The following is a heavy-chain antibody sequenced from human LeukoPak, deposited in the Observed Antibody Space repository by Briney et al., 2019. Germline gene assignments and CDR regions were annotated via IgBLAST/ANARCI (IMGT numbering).Heavy chain of an antibody. V-gene: IGHV4-38-2*01. CDR3: ASISQYVWGSYRYPQSFDY. CDR2: IYYSGST. Sequence: GTLSLSCAASGFTFRSYSMNWVPGAPGKGGKGCGSIYYSGSTYYNPSLKSRVTISVDTSKNQFSLKLSSVTATDTAVYYCASISQYVWGSYRYPQSFDYWGQGTLVTVSS. D-gene: IGHD3-16*02. J-gene: IGHJ4*02. CDR1: GFTFRSYS.